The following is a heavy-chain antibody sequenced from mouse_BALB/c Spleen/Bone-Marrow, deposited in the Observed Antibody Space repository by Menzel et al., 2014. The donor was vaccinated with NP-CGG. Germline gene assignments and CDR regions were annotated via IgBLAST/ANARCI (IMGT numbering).Heavy chain of an antibody. V-gene: IGHV5-17*02. J-gene: IGHJ2*01. CDR1: GFTFSNFG. Sequence: EVQGVESGGGLVQPGGSRKLSCAASGFTFSNFGMHWFRQSPEKGLEWVAFVSTGSTIIYYADTVKGRFTISRDNPENTLFLQMTSLWSEDTAIYYCARSHFYGNYFDYWGQGTTLTVSS. CDR3: ARSHFYGNYFDY. D-gene: IGHD2-1*01. CDR2: VSTGSTII.